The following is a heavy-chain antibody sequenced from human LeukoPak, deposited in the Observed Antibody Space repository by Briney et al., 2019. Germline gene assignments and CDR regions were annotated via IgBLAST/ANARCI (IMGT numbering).Heavy chain of an antibody. CDR1: GGSFSGYF. CDR3: ARGDGPMVRGVNEFDY. D-gene: IGHD3-10*01. CDR2: INHSGSA. Sequence: LSETLPLTCAVYGGSFSGYFWSWIRQPPAKGLEWIGEINHSGSANYNPSLKSRVTISVDTSKNQFSLKLSSVTAADTAVYYCARGDGPMVRGVNEFDYWGQGTLVTVSS. V-gene: IGHV4-34*01. J-gene: IGHJ4*02.